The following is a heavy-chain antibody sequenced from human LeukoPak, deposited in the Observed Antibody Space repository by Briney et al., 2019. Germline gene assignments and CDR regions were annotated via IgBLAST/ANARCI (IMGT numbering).Heavy chain of an antibody. D-gene: IGHD3-10*01. Sequence: GGSLRLSCAASGFTFSSYSMNWVRQAPGKGLEWVSSISSSSYIYYADSVKGRFTISRDNAKNSLYLQMNSLRAEDTAVYYCARVSGMWFGELRFDYWGQGTLVTVSS. CDR2: ISSSSYI. CDR3: ARVSGMWFGELRFDY. V-gene: IGHV3-21*01. J-gene: IGHJ4*02. CDR1: GFTFSSYS.